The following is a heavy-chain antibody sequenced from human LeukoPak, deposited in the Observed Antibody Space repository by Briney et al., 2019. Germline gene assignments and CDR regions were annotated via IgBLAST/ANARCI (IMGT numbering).Heavy chain of an antibody. CDR2: ISGSGGST. J-gene: IGHJ4*02. V-gene: IGHV3-23*01. D-gene: IGHD2-21*02. Sequence: QAGGSLRLSCAASGFTFSSYAMSRVRQAPGKGLEWVSAISGSGGSTYYADSVKGRFTISRDNSKNTLYLQMNSLRAEDTAVYYCAKTSGPIVVVTAIPHWGQGTLVTVSS. CDR1: GFTFSSYA. CDR3: AKTSGPIVVVTAIPH.